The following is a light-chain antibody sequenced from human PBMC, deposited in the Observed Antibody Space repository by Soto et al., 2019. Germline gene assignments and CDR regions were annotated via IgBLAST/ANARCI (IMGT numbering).Light chain of an antibody. CDR2: GAS. CDR3: QQSNSFPLT. V-gene: IGKV1-12*01. Sequence: DLQMTRSPSSVAASVGGRVTLTCRACQGSSTCIAKYQKEPGKAPSRLIIGASNLHSRIPSRFSGSGSGTDFTLTISSLQPEDFATYFCQQSNSFPLTFGGGTKVDIK. J-gene: IGKJ4*01. CDR1: QGSSTC.